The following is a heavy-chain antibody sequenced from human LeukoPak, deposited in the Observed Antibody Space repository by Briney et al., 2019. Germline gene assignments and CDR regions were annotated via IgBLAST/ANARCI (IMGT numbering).Heavy chain of an antibody. CDR2: IKKDGSEK. Sequence: GGSLRLSCAASGFTFSSYWMSWVRQAPGKGLEWVGNIKKDGSEKHYADSVKGRFTISRDNSKNTLYLQMNSLRTEDTAVYYCTRFRNVRRGSDGYFFDYWGRGTLVTVSS. V-gene: IGHV3-7*01. CDR1: GFTFSSYW. CDR3: TRFRNVRRGSDGYFFDY. D-gene: IGHD5-12*01. J-gene: IGHJ4*02.